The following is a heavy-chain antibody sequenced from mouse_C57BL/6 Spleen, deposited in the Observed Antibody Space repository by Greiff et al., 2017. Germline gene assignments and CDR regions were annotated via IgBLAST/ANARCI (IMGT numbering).Heavy chain of an antibody. V-gene: IGHV7-3*01. CDR3: ARSYGNSWYFDV. CDR1: GFTFTDYY. J-gene: IGHJ1*03. D-gene: IGHD2-1*01. CDR2: IRNKANGYTT. Sequence: EVKLMESGGGLVQPGGSLSLSCAASGFTFTDYYMSWVRQPPGKALEWLGFIRNKANGYTTEYSASVKGRFTISRDNSQSILYLQMNALRAEDSATYYCARSYGNSWYFDVWGTGTTVTVSS.